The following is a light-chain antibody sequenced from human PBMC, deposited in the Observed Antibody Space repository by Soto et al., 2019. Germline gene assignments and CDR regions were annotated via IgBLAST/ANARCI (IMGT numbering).Light chain of an antibody. J-gene: IGLJ1*01. V-gene: IGLV2-14*01. CDR1: SSDVGGYNY. CDR3: TSYTSSSTYV. CDR2: EVR. Sequence: QSALTQPASVSGSPGQSITISCTGTSSDVGGYNYVSWYQQLPGKAPKLLIYEVRHRPSGISNRFSGSKSGNTASLTISGLQAEDEADFYCTSYTSSSTYVFGTGTKLTVL.